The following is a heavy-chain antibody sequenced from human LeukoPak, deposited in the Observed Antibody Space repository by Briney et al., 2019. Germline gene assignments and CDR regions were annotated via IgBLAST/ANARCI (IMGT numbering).Heavy chain of an antibody. D-gene: IGHD3-10*01. CDR1: GGSISSHYY. J-gene: IGHJ4*02. V-gene: IGHV4-39*01. CDR3: ARQYGSGSAYTPVVDL. CDR2: IYYSGSI. Sequence: SETLSLTCTVSGGSISSHYYWSWIREPPGKGLEWIGSIYYSGSIYYNPSLKSRVTISVDTSKNQFSLKLSSLTAAETAVYYCARQYGSGSAYTPVVDLWGQGTLVTVSS.